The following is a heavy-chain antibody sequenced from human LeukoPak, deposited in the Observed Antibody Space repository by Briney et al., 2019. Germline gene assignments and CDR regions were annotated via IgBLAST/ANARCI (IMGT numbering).Heavy chain of an antibody. Sequence: PGGSLRLSCAASGFTFSRYWMNWVRQAPGKGLEWVANIKEDGSEKYYVDSVKGRFTVSRDNAKNSLYLQMNSLRTEDTAIYYCARDRSYSVWGQGILVTVSS. V-gene: IGHV3-7*01. CDR2: IKEDGSEK. CDR3: ARDRSYSV. D-gene: IGHD5/OR15-5a*01. J-gene: IGHJ4*02. CDR1: GFTFSRYW.